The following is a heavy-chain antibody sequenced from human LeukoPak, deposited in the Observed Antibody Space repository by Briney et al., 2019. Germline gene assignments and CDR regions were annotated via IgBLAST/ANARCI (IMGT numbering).Heavy chain of an antibody. CDR3: ASAMIGVPDDAFDI. Sequence: SSETLSLTCAVYGGSFSGYYWSWIRQPPGKGLEWIGEINHSGSTNYNPSLKSRVTISVDTSKNQFSLKLSSVTAADTAVYYCASAMIGVPDDAFDIWGQGTMVTVSS. CDR2: INHSGST. J-gene: IGHJ3*02. CDR1: GGSFSGYY. V-gene: IGHV4-34*01. D-gene: IGHD3-22*01.